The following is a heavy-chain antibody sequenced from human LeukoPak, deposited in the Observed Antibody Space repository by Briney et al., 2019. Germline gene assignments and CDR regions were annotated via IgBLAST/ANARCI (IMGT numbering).Heavy chain of an antibody. V-gene: IGHV3-30*18. CDR3: AKDHSIAAAGYYFDY. CDR2: ISYDGRNK. CDR1: GFTFSNSG. J-gene: IGHJ4*02. Sequence: PGGSLRLSCAASGFTFSNSGMHWDRQAPGKGLEWVAVISYDGRNKYYTDSVKGRFTISRDNSKNTAYLQMNSLRAEDTAVYYCAKDHSIAAAGYYFDYWGQGTLVTVSS. D-gene: IGHD6-25*01.